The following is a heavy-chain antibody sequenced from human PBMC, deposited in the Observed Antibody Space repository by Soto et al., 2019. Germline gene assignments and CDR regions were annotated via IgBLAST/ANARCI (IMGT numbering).Heavy chain of an antibody. CDR1: GGSMSGYY. D-gene: IGHD6-13*01. CDR3: AGNIAAAGRRYYGMDV. Sequence: QVQLQESGPGLVKPSETLSLTCTVSGGSMSGYYWSWIRQSAGKGLEGIGRVYTSETTYYNPSLKSRVTMSLDTSKNQFSLNLYSLTAADTAVYYCAGNIAAAGRRYYGMDVWGQGTTVTVSS. V-gene: IGHV4-4*07. J-gene: IGHJ6*02. CDR2: VYTSETT.